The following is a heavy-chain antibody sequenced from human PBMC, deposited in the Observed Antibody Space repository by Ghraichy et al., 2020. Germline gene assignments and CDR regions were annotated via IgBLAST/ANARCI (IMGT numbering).Heavy chain of an antibody. V-gene: IGHV4-31*03. D-gene: IGHD3-10*01. J-gene: IGHJ4*02. CDR2: IYYSGST. CDR3: ARGYYYGSGSYYIPRYYFDY. CDR1: GGSISSGGYY. Sequence: SQTLSLTCTVSGGSISSGGYYWSWIRQHPGKGLEWIGYIYYSGSTYYNPSLKSRVTISVDTSKNQFSLKLSSVTAADTAVYYCARGYYYGSGSYYIPRYYFDYWGQGTLVTVSS.